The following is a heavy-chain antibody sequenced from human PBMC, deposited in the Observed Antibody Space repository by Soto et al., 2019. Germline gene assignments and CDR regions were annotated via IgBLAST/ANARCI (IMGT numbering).Heavy chain of an antibody. J-gene: IGHJ4*02. V-gene: IGHV3-23*01. CDR3: ARRITSSFDY. CDR1: GFTFSIYN. D-gene: IGHD1-20*01. CDR2: ITGSGDYT. Sequence: EVQLLECGGGLVQPGGSLRLSCVASGFTFSIYNMNWVRQAPGKGLEWVSVITGSGDYTNYADSVKGRFTISRDNSKNTLYLQMNSLRAEDTAVYFCARRITSSFDYWGQGTLVTVSS.